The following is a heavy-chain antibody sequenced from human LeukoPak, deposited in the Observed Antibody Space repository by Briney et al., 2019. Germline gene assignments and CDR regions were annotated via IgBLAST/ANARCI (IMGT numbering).Heavy chain of an antibody. Sequence: PSETLSLTCTVSGGSISSGGYYWSWIRQPPGKGLEWIGYIYHSGSTYYNPSLKSRVTISVDRSKNQFSLKLSSVTAADTAVYYCARERSSSWYTFDYWGQGTLVTVSS. V-gene: IGHV4-30-2*01. CDR1: GGSISSGGYY. CDR3: ARERSSSWYTFDY. J-gene: IGHJ4*02. CDR2: IYHSGST. D-gene: IGHD6-13*01.